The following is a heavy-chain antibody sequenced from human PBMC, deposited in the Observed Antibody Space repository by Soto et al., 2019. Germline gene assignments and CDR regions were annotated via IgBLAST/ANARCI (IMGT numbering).Heavy chain of an antibody. Sequence: SETLSLTCTVSGGSISSGGYYWSWIRQHPGKGLEWIGYIYYSGSTYYNPSLKSRVTISVDTSKNQFSLKLSSVTAADTAVYYCARGNGDYVQYYFDYWGQGTLVTVSS. CDR2: IYYSGST. D-gene: IGHD4-17*01. J-gene: IGHJ4*02. CDR3: ARGNGDYVQYYFDY. V-gene: IGHV4-31*03. CDR1: GGSISSGGYY.